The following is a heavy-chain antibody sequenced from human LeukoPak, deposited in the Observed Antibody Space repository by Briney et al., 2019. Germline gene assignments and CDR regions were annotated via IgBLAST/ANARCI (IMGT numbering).Heavy chain of an antibody. CDR2: INPNSGGT. D-gene: IGHD2-2*02. V-gene: IGHV1-2*02. J-gene: IGHJ4*02. CDR1: GYTFTDYY. CDR3: AAVGYCSSTSCYTYY. Sequence: ASVKVSCKASGYTFTDYYIHWVRQAPGQGLEWMGWINPNSGGTNYAQKFQGRVTMTRDTSISTAYMELSRLRSEDTAVYYCAAVGYCSSTSCYTYYWGQGTLVTVSS.